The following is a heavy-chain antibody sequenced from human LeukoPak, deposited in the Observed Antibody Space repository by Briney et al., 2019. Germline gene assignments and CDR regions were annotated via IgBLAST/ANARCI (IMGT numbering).Heavy chain of an antibody. CDR1: GYTFTSYG. V-gene: IGHV1-18*01. CDR2: ISAYNGNT. Sequence: ASVKVSCKASGYTFTSYGISWVRQAPGQGLEWMGWISAYNGNTNYAQKLQGRVTMTTDTSTSTAYVELRSLRSDDTAVYYCARDIPQFRVAVAGMFFGSDYWGQGTLVTVSS. CDR3: ARDIPQFRVAVAGMFFGSDY. D-gene: IGHD6-19*01. J-gene: IGHJ4*02.